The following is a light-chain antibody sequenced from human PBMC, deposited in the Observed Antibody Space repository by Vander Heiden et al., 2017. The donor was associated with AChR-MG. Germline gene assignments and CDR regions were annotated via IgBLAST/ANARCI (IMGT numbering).Light chain of an antibody. Sequence: QPELTQPPSVSGAAGQRVTISCTGSNSNIGADYDVHWYQQFPGTATNLLIWGNTDRPSGVPDRSAGSKSGTSAPPVITGLQADDEADYYCQSYDSSLHWVFGGGTKLTVL. CDR3: QSYDSSLHWV. CDR1: NSNIGADYD. V-gene: IGLV1-40*01. CDR2: GNT. J-gene: IGLJ3*02.